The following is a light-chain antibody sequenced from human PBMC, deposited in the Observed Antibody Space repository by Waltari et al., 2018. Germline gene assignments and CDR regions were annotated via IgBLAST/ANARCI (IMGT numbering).Light chain of an antibody. V-gene: IGLV2-14*01. CDR1: SSAVGGSNS. CDR2: DVS. CDR3: NSYTSTSTLV. Sequence: QSALTQPASVSGSPGQSIPISCAGPSSAVGGSNSVSWYQPHPGKVPKLIIYDVSNRPSGVSNRFSGSKSGNTASLTISGLQAEDEADYYCNSYTSTSTLVFGGGTKLTVL. J-gene: IGLJ3*02.